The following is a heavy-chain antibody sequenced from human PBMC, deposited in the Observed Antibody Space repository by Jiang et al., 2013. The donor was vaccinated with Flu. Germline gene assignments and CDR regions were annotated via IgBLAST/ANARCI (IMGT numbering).Heavy chain of an antibody. V-gene: IGHV5-51*03. D-gene: IGHD4-17*01. CDR1: GYIFTAYW. J-gene: IGHJ6*02. Sequence: GAEVKKPGESLRISCKTSGYIFTAYWIGWVRQMPGKGLEWMGLIYPGNSDTVYSPSFQGRVTLSVDESISTAYLQWYSLKASDSAKYFCARSRDQTYGDYTLDGYYGMDVWGQGTTVTVSS. CDR2: IYPGNSDT. CDR3: ARSRDQTYGDYTLDGYYGMDV.